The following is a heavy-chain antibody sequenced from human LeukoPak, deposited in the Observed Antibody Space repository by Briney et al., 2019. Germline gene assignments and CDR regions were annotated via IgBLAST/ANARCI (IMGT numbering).Heavy chain of an antibody. J-gene: IGHJ6*02. CDR1: GFTFSSYS. D-gene: IGHD4-17*01. CDR3: ERDTVTRGYYYYYGMDV. CDR2: ISSSSSYI. Sequence: GGSLRLSCAASGFTFSSYSMNWVRQAPGKGLEWVSSISSSSSYIYYADSVKGRFAISRDNAKNSLYLQMNSLRAENTAVYYCERDTVTRGYYYYYGMDVWGQGTTVTVSS. V-gene: IGHV3-21*01.